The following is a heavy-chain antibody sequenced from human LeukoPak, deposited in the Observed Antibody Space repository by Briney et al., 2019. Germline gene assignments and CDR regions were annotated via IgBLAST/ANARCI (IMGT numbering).Heavy chain of an antibody. V-gene: IGHV4-4*07. D-gene: IGHD3-16*01. CDR2: IYKTGNT. CDR3: AKFGGGNYYEAFFDF. J-gene: IGHJ4*02. CDR1: GDSISSHY. Sequence: SETLSLTCTVSGDSISSHYWNWIRQPAGKGLEYIGRIYKTGNTNYNPSLKSRVTISLDTSKNQFSLKLRSVTAVDTAVYYCAKFGGGNYYEAFFDFWGQGALVTVSS.